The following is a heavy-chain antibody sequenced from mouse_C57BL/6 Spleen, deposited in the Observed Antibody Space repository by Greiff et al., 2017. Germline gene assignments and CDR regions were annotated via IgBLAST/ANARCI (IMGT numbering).Heavy chain of an antibody. D-gene: IGHD2-2*01. V-gene: IGHV1-61*01. J-gene: IGHJ3*01. Sequence: VQLQQSGAELVRPGSSVKLSCKASGYTFTSYWMDWVKQRPGQGLEWIGNIYPSDSETHYNQKFKDKATLTVDKSSSTAYMQLSSLTSEESAVYYGARPVYYGNDLPFAYWGQGTLVTVSA. CDR1: GYTFTSYW. CDR2: IYPSDSET. CDR3: ARPVYYGNDLPFAY.